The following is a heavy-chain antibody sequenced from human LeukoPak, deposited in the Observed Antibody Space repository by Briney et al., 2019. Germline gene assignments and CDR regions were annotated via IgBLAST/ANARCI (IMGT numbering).Heavy chain of an antibody. CDR3: ASGSGATGDY. CDR2: IIPIFGTA. Sequence: ASVKVTCKSSGGTFSSYAISWVRQAPGQGLEWMGGIIPIFGTANYAQKFQGRVTITADESTSTAYMELSSLRSEDTAVYYCASGSGATGDYWGQGTLVTVSS. J-gene: IGHJ4*02. V-gene: IGHV1-69*01. CDR1: GGTFSSYA. D-gene: IGHD1-26*01.